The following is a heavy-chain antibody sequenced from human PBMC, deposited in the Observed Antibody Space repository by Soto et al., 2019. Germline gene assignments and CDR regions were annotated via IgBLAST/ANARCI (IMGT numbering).Heavy chain of an antibody. Sequence: RRLSCAASEFSFKNYEMNWVRQAPGRGLEWVAYIDTVAGTINYADSVEGRFTISRDNAKNLLFLQMNSLRAEDTAVYYCARDRWTAGWQPGPIDCWGQGTLVTVSS. CDR2: IDTVAGTI. CDR3: ARDRWTAGWQPGPIDC. CDR1: EFSFKNYE. V-gene: IGHV3-48*03. D-gene: IGHD2-21*02. J-gene: IGHJ4*02.